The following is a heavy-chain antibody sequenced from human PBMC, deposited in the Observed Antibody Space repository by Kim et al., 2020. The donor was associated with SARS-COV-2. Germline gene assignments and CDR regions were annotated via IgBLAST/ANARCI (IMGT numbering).Heavy chain of an antibody. Sequence: SETLSLTCTVSGGSISSSSYFWGWIRQPPGKGLEWIGTIYYTGSTIYNPSLKTRVTISVDTSKNQISLNLPSVTAADTAIYYCVRRNRAPPPFCYYGLDVWGQGTTVTVSS. D-gene: IGHD1-1*01. CDR1: GGSISSSSYF. CDR2: IYYTGST. J-gene: IGHJ6*02. V-gene: IGHV4-39*01. CDR3: VRRNRAPPPFCYYGLDV.